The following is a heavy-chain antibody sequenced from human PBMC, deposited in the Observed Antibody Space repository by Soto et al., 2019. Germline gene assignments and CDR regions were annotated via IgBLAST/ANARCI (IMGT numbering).Heavy chain of an antibody. CDR3: ARDTSGYYYVSAPRFDY. Sequence: PVKVSCKAFGGPLRRYAISWGRQAPGQGFEWMGGIIPIFGTANYAQKFQGRVTITADESTSTAYMELSSLRSEDTAVYYCARDTSGYYYVSAPRFDYWGQGTLVTVSS. J-gene: IGHJ4*02. D-gene: IGHD3-22*01. V-gene: IGHV1-69*13. CDR2: IIPIFGTA. CDR1: GGPLRRYA.